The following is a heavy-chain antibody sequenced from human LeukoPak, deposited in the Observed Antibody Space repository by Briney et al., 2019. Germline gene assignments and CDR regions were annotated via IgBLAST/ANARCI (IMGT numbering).Heavy chain of an antibody. CDR3: ARDADS. V-gene: IGHV3-66*01. Sequence: PGGSLRLSWVASGXTVSSNFLSWVRQAPGKGLEWVSLIYSSDGAYYADSVKGRFTISRDNSKNTLYLQMNSLRAEDTAVYYCARDADSWGQGTLVTVSS. J-gene: IGHJ4*02. CDR2: IYSSDGA. CDR1: GXTVSSNF.